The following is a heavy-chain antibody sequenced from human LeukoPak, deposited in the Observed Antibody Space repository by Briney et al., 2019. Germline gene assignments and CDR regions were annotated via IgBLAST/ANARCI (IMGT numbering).Heavy chain of an antibody. D-gene: IGHD3-22*01. CDR2: IYYSGST. Sequence: PSETLSLTCTVSGGSISSYYWSWIRQPPGKGLEWIGYIYYSGSTNYNPSLKSRVTISVDTSKNQFSLKLSSVTAADTAVYYCARHLNTMIVVVKDAFDIWGQGTMVTVSS. CDR3: ARHLNTMIVVVKDAFDI. CDR1: GGSISSYY. V-gene: IGHV4-59*08. J-gene: IGHJ3*02.